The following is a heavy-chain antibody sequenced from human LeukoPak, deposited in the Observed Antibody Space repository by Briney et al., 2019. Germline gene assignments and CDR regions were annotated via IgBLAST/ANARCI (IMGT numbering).Heavy chain of an antibody. CDR3: VRDNRSYNFDY. CDR2: IKSDGSST. D-gene: IGHD1-26*01. Sequence: PGGSLRLSCEASGFMYSTYWMTWVRQAPGKGLVWVSCIKSDGSSTSIADSAKGRFTISRDNAKNTVYLQMNSLRAEDTAVYYCVRDNRSYNFDYWGQGTLVTVSS. V-gene: IGHV3-74*01. CDR1: GFMYSTYW. J-gene: IGHJ4*02.